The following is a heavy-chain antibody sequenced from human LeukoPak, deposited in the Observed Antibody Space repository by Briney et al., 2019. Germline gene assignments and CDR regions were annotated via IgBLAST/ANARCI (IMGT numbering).Heavy chain of an antibody. D-gene: IGHD6-25*01. CDR1: GFSFSDYY. V-gene: IGHV3-11*01. CDR3: TAAPNTTPGSLGH. Sequence: GSLRLSCAASGFSFSDYYMNWIRQAPGKGLEWVSYSSSSGSSTYYADSVKGRFTISRDYAKNALFLQMNSLRAEDTAVYYCTAAPNTTPGSLGHWGQGTLVTVSS. CDR2: SSSSGSST. J-gene: IGHJ4*02.